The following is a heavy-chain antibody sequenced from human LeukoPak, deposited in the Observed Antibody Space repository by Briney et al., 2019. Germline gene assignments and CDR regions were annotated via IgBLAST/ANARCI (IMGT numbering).Heavy chain of an antibody. D-gene: IGHD6-25*01. CDR3: AGISYSGTWPVGY. V-gene: IGHV3-23*01. J-gene: IGHJ4*02. CDR2: ISAGGDTT. CDR1: GFTFSCYA. Sequence: GRSLRLSCAASGFTFSCYAMSRVRQAPEKGLEWVSGISAGGDTTYTADSVRGRFTISRDNSNNTLYLQMNTLTAEDTAVYYWAGISYSGTWPVGYWGQGALVTVTA.